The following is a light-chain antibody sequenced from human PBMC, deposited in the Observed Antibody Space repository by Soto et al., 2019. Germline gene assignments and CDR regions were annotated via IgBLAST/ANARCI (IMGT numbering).Light chain of an antibody. CDR3: PQYGSSPVT. Sequence: DIVLTQSPGTLSLSPGERATLSCRASQSVGSSDLAWYQQNPGQAPRLPISGASSRATGIPARFSGSGSGPDFPLTLSRLEPEDCAVYYCPQYGSSPVTFGGGTKV. CDR2: GAS. V-gene: IGKV3-20*01. J-gene: IGKJ4*01. CDR1: QSVGSSD.